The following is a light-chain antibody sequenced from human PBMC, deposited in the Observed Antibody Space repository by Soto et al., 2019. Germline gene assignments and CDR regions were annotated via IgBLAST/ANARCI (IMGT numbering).Light chain of an antibody. CDR3: MQRIEFPWT. CDR1: QSLFDSDDGNTY. V-gene: IGKV2-40*01. CDR2: TLS. Sequence: DIVMTQTPLSLPVTPGEPASISCGSSQSLFDSDDGNTYLDWYLQKPGQSPQLLISTLSYRASGVPDRFSVAGSGTYFTLKISRVEAEDVGVYYCMQRIEFPWTFGQGTKVEIK. J-gene: IGKJ1*01.